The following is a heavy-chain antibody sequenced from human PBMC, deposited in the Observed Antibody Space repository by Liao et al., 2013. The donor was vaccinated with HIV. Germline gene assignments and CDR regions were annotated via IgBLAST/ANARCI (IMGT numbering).Heavy chain of an antibody. J-gene: IGHJ3*02. V-gene: IGHV4-59*01. D-gene: IGHD3-10*01. Sequence: QVQLQESGPGLVKPSETLSLTCAVYGASISTYFWSWIRQPPGKGLEWIGNVYYTGSTNYTPSLKSRVTISLDTSKNQFSLKLSSVTAADTAVYYCATDASAPNAFDIWGQGTLVTVSS. CDR3: ATDASAPNAFDI. CDR2: VYYTGST. CDR1: GASISTYF.